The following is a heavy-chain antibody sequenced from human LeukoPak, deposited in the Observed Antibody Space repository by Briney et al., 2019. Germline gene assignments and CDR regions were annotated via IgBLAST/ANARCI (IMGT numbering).Heavy chain of an antibody. CDR3: ARVGVSSLWFGESAADWFDP. D-gene: IGHD3-10*01. CDR1: GGSISSSSYY. J-gene: IGHJ5*02. V-gene: IGHV4-39*07. CDR2: IYYSGST. Sequence: PSETLSLTCTVSGGSISSSSYYWGWIRQPPGKGLEWIGSIYYSGSTYYNPSLKSRVTISVDTSKNQFSLKLSSVTAADTAVYYCARVGVSSLWFGESAADWFDPWGQGTLVTVSS.